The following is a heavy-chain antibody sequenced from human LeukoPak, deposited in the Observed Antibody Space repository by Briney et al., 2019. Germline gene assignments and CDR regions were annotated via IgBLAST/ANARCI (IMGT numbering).Heavy chain of an antibody. Sequence: GGSLRLSCAASGFTFSSYAMSWVRQAPGKGLEWVSAISGSGGSTYYADSVKSRFTISRDNSKNTLYLQMNSLRAEDTAVYYCAKLHRGSYYYDSSGYSGDAFDIWGQGTMVTVSS. D-gene: IGHD3-22*01. CDR1: GFTFSSYA. V-gene: IGHV3-23*01. CDR3: AKLHRGSYYYDSSGYSGDAFDI. CDR2: ISGSGGST. J-gene: IGHJ3*02.